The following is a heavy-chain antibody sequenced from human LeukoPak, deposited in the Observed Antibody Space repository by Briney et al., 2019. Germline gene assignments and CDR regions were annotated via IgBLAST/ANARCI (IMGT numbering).Heavy chain of an antibody. CDR3: ARRTKSRSSERWFDP. CDR2: IYHSGST. D-gene: IGHD6-6*01. Sequence: SETLSLTCTVSGYSISSGYYWGWIRQPPGKGLEWIGSIYHSGSTYYNPSLKSRVTISVDTSKSQFSLKLSSVTAADTAVYYCARRTKSRSSERWFDPWGQGTLVTVSS. CDR1: GYSISSGYY. V-gene: IGHV4-38-2*02. J-gene: IGHJ5*02.